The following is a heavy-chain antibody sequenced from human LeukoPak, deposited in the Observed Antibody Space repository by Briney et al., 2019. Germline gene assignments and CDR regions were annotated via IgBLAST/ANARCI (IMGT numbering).Heavy chain of an antibody. J-gene: IGHJ5*02. Sequence: GGSLRLSCAASGFTFGSYAMHWVRQAPGKGLEWVAVISYDGSNKYYADSVKGRFTISRDNSKNTLYLQMNSLRAEDTAVYYCARGPRYCSSTSCYVNWFDPWGQGTLVTVSS. V-gene: IGHV3-30*04. D-gene: IGHD2-2*01. CDR2: ISYDGSNK. CDR1: GFTFGSYA. CDR3: ARGPRYCSSTSCYVNWFDP.